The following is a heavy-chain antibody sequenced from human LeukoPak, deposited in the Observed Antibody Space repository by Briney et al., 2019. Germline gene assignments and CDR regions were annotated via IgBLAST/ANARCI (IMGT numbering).Heavy chain of an antibody. Sequence: PGGSLRLSCAASGFTFSGYAMTWVRQGPGKGLECVSGISGSGESTYYADSVKGRSTISRDNSKNTLYLQMNSLRVEGTAVYFCAKGSPGRGILVVSDLYYFDYWGQGTLVTVSS. V-gene: IGHV3-23*01. CDR3: AKGSPGRGILVVSDLYYFDY. J-gene: IGHJ4*02. CDR2: ISGSGEST. D-gene: IGHD3-22*01. CDR1: GFTFSGYA.